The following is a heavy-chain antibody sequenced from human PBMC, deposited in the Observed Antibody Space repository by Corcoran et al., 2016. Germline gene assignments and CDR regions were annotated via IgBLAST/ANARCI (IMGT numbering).Heavy chain of an antibody. Sequence: QVTLRESGPALVKPTQTLTLTCTFSGFSLSTSGMCVSWIRQPPGKALEWLALIDWDDDKYYSTSLKTRLTISKDTSKNQVVLTMTNMDPVDPATYYCARTQDYGDYVTGFDPWGQGTLVTVSS. CDR2: IDWDDDK. V-gene: IGHV2-70*01. CDR3: ARTQDYGDYVTGFDP. CDR1: GFSLSTSGMC. D-gene: IGHD4-17*01. J-gene: IGHJ5*02.